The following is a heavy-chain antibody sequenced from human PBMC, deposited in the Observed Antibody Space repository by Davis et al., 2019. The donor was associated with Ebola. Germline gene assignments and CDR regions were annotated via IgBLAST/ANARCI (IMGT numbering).Heavy chain of an antibody. CDR2: TYYRSKWYN. V-gene: IGHV6-1*01. CDR1: GDSVSRKSGA. J-gene: IGHJ4*02. CDR3: ARNWVTSFDY. D-gene: IGHD2-21*02. Sequence: SQTLSLTCAISGDSVSRKSGAWSWIRQSPSRGLEWLGRTYYRSKWYNDYAVSVKSRITIKPDTSKNQFSLQLNSVTPEDTAVYYCARNWVTSFDYWGQGTLVTVSS.